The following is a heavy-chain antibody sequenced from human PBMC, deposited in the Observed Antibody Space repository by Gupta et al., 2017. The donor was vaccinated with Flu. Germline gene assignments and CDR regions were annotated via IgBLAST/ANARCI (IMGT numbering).Heavy chain of an antibody. J-gene: IGHJ4*02. V-gene: IGHV4-34*01. Sequence: SSYFWSWIRQTPGKGLEWIGEINRSGSTNYNPSLKSRVTISVDSSKNQFSLRLSSVTAADTAVYYCARGTYSSTWSTNFDRWGQGTLVTVSS. CDR3: ARGTYSSTWSTNFDR. CDR2: INRSGST. CDR1: SSYF. D-gene: IGHD2-2*01.